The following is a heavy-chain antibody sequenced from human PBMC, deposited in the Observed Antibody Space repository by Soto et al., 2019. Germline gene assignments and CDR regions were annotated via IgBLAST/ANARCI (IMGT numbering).Heavy chain of an antibody. CDR3: ARVLHYYDSSGPSNWFDP. V-gene: IGHV4-38-2*01. J-gene: IGHJ5*02. CDR2: IYHSGST. D-gene: IGHD3-22*01. CDR1: GYSISSGYY. Sequence: SETLSLTCAVSGYSISSGYYLGWIRQPPGKGLEWIGSIYHSGSTYYNPSLKSRVTISVDTSKNQFSLKLSSVTAADTAVYYCARVLHYYDSSGPSNWFDPWGQGTLVTVSS.